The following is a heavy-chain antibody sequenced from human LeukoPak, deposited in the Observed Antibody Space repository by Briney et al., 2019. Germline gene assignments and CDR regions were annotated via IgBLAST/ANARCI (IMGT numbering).Heavy chain of an antibody. CDR2: ISSGGTYK. V-gene: IGHV3-21*01. CDR3: AREEWYSSGWYY. CDR1: GFTFSDYT. J-gene: IGHJ4*02. Sequence: PGGSLRLSCAASGFTFSDYTMNWVRQAPGKGLEWVSSISSGGTYKYYADSVKGRFTISRDNAKNSLYLQMNSLRAEDTAVYYCAREEWYSSGWYYWGQGTLVTVSS. D-gene: IGHD6-19*01.